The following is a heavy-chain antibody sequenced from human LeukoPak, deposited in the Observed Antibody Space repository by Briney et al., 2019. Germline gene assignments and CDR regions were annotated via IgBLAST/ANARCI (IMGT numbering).Heavy chain of an antibody. Sequence: GGSLLLSCAASGFTFSSYSMNWVRQAPGKGLEWVSSISSSSSYIYYAASVKGRFTISRDNAKNSLYLQMNSLRAEDTAVYYCARIYCSSTSCQGYFDYWGQGTLVTVSS. J-gene: IGHJ4*02. D-gene: IGHD2-2*01. CDR3: ARIYCSSTSCQGYFDY. V-gene: IGHV3-21*01. CDR1: GFTFSSYS. CDR2: ISSSSSYI.